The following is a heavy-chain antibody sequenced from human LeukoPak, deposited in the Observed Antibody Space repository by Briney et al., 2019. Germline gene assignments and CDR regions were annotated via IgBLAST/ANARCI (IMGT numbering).Heavy chain of an antibody. CDR1: LFTFSDHY. J-gene: IGHJ6*03. CDR3: ARDPMTTEGYYYYYMDV. D-gene: IGHD4-11*01. CDR2: ISSSGSTI. V-gene: IGHV3-11*04. Sequence: GGSLRLSCVAFLFTFSDHYMSWIRQAPGKGLEWVSYISSSGSTIYYADSVKGRFTISRDNAKNSLYLQMNSLRAEDTVVYYCARDPMTTEGYYYYYMDVWGKGRTVTVSS.